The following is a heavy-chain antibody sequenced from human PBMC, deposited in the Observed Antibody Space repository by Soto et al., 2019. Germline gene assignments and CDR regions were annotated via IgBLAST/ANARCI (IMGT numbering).Heavy chain of an antibody. Sequence: QVQLVQSGAEVKKPGSSVKVSCKASGGTFSRYAISWVRQAPGQGLEWMGGIIPIFGTANYAQKFQGRVTITADESTSTAYMELSSLRSEDTAVYYCARVADSGSHEDYFDYWGQGTLVTVSS. CDR2: IIPIFGTA. V-gene: IGHV1-69*01. CDR1: GGTFSRYA. CDR3: ARVADSGSHEDYFDY. D-gene: IGHD1-26*01. J-gene: IGHJ4*02.